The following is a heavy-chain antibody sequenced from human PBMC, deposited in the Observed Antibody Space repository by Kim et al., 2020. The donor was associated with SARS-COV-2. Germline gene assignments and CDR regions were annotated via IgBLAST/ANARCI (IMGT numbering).Heavy chain of an antibody. CDR2: ISANNGNT. CDR1: GYTFSSYG. J-gene: IGHJ4*02. V-gene: IGHV1-18*01. D-gene: IGHD1-26*01. Sequence: ASVKVSCKASGYTFSSYGISWVRQAPGQGLEWMAWISANNGNTDYAQKFQGRVTMTTDTSTSTAYMELRSLRSDDTAVYYCARGYSGSYDYFDYWGQGTLVTVSS. CDR3: ARGYSGSYDYFDY.